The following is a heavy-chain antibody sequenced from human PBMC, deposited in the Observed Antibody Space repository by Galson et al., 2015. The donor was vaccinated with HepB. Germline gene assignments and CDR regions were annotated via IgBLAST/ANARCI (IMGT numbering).Heavy chain of an antibody. CDR3: ARGLIWSGPPYHYGLDV. V-gene: IGHV3-66*01. CDR2: IYSGGNT. D-gene: IGHD3-3*01. CDR1: GFAFSHHA. Sequence: SLRLSCAASGFAFSHHAMSWVRQAPGKGLEWVSVIYSGGNTYYADSVKGRFIISGDNSKNTVYLQMNSLRAEDTAVYYCARGLIWSGPPYHYGLDVWGQGTTVTVSS. J-gene: IGHJ6*02.